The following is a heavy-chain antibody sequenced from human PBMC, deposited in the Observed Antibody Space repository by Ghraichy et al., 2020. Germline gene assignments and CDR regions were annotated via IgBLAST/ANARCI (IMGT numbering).Heavy chain of an antibody. D-gene: IGHD5-24*01. CDR3: ARDRAYKCFDY. Sequence: GGSLNISCAASGFNFTSSWMNWVRQAPGQGLEWVAGIKPDGLETYLVDSLRGRFTISRDNAKNSVYLQMNGLRAEDTAFYYCARDRAYKCFDYWGHGTLVTVSS. CDR1: GFNFTSSW. J-gene: IGHJ4*01. V-gene: IGHV3-7*03. CDR2: IKPDGLET.